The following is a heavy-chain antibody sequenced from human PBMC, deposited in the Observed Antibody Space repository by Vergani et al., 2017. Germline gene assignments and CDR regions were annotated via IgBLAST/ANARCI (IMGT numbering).Heavy chain of an antibody. J-gene: IGHJ5*02. Sequence: QVQLHESGPGLVKPSETLSLTCSVSGDSMNTYYLTWIRQPPGKGLEWVCYIYDSGDTKYNPSLKIRVTMSLDTSKNQFSLKLYSVTAADTAVYYCARGALWWLRQIDTWGQGTLVTVSS. D-gene: IGHD2-21*01. CDR3: ARGALWWLRQIDT. CDR2: IYDSGDT. CDR1: GDSMNTYY. V-gene: IGHV4-59*01.